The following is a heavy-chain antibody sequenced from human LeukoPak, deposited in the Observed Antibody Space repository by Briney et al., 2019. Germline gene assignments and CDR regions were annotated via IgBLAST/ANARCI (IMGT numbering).Heavy chain of an antibody. D-gene: IGHD2-15*01. CDR2: IESDGSRT. CDR3: AKDRGYCSGGSCYEYYFDY. V-gene: IGHV3-74*01. Sequence: GGSLRLSCAASGFTFSNCWMHWVRQVPGKGLEWVSRIESDGSRTSYADSVKGRFTISRDNSKNTLYLQMNSLRAEDTAVYYCAKDRGYCSGGSCYEYYFDYWGQGTLVTVSS. CDR1: GFTFSNCW. J-gene: IGHJ4*02.